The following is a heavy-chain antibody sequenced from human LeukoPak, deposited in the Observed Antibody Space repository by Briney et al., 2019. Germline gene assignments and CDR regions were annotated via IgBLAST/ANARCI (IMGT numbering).Heavy chain of an antibody. D-gene: IGHD4-23*01. J-gene: IGHJ4*02. CDR1: GYTFTDYY. V-gene: IGHV1-2*02. CDR3: ASRPTYGGNSDKGVDY. Sequence: ASVKVSCKASGYTFTDYYLHWVRPAPGQGLECMGWINPNSGGTHFAQRFQGRVTITTDESTSTAYMELSSLRSEDTAVYYCASRPTYGGNSDKGVDYWGQGTLVTVSS. CDR2: INPNSGGT.